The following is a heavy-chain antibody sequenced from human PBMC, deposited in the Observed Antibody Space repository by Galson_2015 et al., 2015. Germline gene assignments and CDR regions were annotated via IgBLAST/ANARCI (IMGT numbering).Heavy chain of an antibody. Sequence: SLRLSCAASGFTFSSYSMNWVRQAPGKGLEWVSSISSSSSYIYYADSVKGRFTISRDNAKNSLYLQMNSLRAEDTAVYYCARGGAPYGGAPTDYWGQGTLVTVSS. J-gene: IGHJ4*02. V-gene: IGHV3-21*01. CDR3: ARGGAPYGGAPTDY. CDR1: GFTFSSYS. D-gene: IGHD4-23*01. CDR2: ISSSSSYI.